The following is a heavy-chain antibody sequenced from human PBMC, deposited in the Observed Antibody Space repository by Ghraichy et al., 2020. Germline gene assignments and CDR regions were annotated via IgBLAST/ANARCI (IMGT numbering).Heavy chain of an antibody. Sequence: SETLSLTCTVSGGSISSYYWSWIRQPPGKGLEWIGYIYYSGSTNYNPSLKSRVTISVDTSKNQFSLKLSSVTAADTAVYYCARDTTEYLDYWGQGTLVTVSS. CDR3: ARDTTEYLDY. D-gene: IGHD4-17*01. CDR2: IYYSGST. J-gene: IGHJ4*02. CDR1: GGSISSYY. V-gene: IGHV4-59*01.